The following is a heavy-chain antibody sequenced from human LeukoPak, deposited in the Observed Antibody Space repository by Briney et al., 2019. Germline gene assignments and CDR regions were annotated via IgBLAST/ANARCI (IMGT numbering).Heavy chain of an antibody. V-gene: IGHV4-30-2*01. CDR1: GGPIDAISVYD. CDR2: IYHSGST. Sequence: KPSETLSLTCTVSGGPIDAISVYDWSWIRQPPGKGLEWIGYIYHSGSTYYNPSLKSRVTISVDRSKNQFSLKLSSVTAADTAVYYCARAAGNGHVDYWGQGTLVTVSS. CDR3: ARAAGNGHVDY. D-gene: IGHD6-13*01. J-gene: IGHJ4*02.